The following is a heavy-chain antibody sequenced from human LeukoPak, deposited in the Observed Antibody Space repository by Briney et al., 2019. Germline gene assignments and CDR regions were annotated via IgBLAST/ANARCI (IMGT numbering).Heavy chain of an antibody. J-gene: IGHJ4*02. CDR2: ISYDGSNK. D-gene: IGHD3-22*01. CDR1: GFTFSSYA. Sequence: PGRSLRLSCAASGFTFSSYAMHWVRQAPGKGLEWVAVISYDGSNKYYADSVKGRFTISRGNSKNTLYLQMNSLRAEDTAVYYCARDQSRGQWLLIYWGQGTLVTVSS. CDR3: ARDQSRGQWLLIY. V-gene: IGHV3-30-3*01.